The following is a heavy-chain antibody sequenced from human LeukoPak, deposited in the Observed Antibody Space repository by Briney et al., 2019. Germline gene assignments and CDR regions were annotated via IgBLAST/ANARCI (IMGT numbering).Heavy chain of an antibody. CDR2: INAGNGNI. J-gene: IGHJ4*02. Sequence: GASVKVSCKASGYIFTSYVIHWVRRAPGQRLEWMGWINAGNGNIKYSQKFQGRVTITRDTSASTVYMELSSLTSEDTAVYYCARIQYSSGWYDYWGQGTLVTVSS. D-gene: IGHD6-19*01. CDR3: ARIQYSSGWYDY. CDR1: GYIFTSYV. V-gene: IGHV1-3*01.